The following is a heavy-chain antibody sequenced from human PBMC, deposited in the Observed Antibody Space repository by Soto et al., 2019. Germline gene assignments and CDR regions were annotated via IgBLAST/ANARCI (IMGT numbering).Heavy chain of an antibody. Sequence: GASVKVSCKSSGYTFTSYAMHGVRQAPGQRLEWMGWINAGNGNTKYSQKFQVRLTTTRDTSTSTAYIELTSLISEHTAVYYCARNLMVYDILPGYYMAYSFDYRAQGTLLPVSS. J-gene: IGHJ4*01. CDR2: INAGNGNT. V-gene: IGHV1-3*01. D-gene: IGHD3-9*01. CDR1: GYTFTSYA. CDR3: ARNLMVYDILPGYYMAYSFDY.